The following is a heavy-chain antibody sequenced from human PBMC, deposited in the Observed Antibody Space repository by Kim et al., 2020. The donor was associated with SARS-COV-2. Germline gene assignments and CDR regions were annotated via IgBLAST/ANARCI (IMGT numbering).Heavy chain of an antibody. CDR1: GYSFTSYW. Sequence: GESLQISCKGSGYSFTSYWIGWVRQVPGKGLEWMGIIYPGDSDTRYSPSFQGQVTISADKSISTAYLQWSSLKASDTAMYYCARTLSRAARSRDYYYGMDVWGQGTTVTVSS. CDR3: ARTLSRAARSRDYYYGMDV. D-gene: IGHD6-25*01. CDR2: IYPGDSDT. V-gene: IGHV5-51*01. J-gene: IGHJ6*02.